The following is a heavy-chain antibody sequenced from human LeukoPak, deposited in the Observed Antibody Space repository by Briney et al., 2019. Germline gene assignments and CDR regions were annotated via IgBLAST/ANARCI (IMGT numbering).Heavy chain of an antibody. D-gene: IGHD4-17*01. CDR3: ANEIRPNDY. CDR2: VSKDGNTK. CDR1: GFTFSTYA. V-gene: IGHV3-30*04. Sequence: GTSLRLSCVASGFTFSTYAIHWVRQAPGKGLEWVAVVSKDGNTKYYADSVKGRFTISRDNSKNTLYLQMNSLRAEDTAVYYCANEIRPNDYWGQGTQVTVSS. J-gene: IGHJ4*02.